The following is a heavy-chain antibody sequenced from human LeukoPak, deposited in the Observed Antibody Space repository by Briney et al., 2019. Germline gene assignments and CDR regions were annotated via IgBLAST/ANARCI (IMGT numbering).Heavy chain of an antibody. CDR2: IYTSGST. CDR1: GGSISSGSYY. D-gene: IGHD5-24*01. CDR3: AREGGRDGYNLFDI. J-gene: IGHJ3*02. V-gene: IGHV4-61*02. Sequence: SETLPLTCTVSGGSISSGSYYWSWIRQPAGKGLEWIGRIYTSGSTNYNPSLKSRVTISVDTSKNQFSLKLSSVTAADTAVYYCAREGGRDGYNLFDIWGQGTMVTVSS.